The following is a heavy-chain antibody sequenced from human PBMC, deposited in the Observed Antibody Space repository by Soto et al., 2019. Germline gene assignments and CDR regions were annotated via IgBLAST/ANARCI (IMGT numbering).Heavy chain of an antibody. V-gene: IGHV4-4*07. J-gene: IGHJ5*02. CDR1: GGSISGYY. Sequence: QVQLQESGPRLVQPSETLSLICSVSGGSISGYYWSWIRQPAGKGLEWIGRIYGSGSVDYHPSLKRRVTMAVDTSKNHFSLKLSSVTAADTAVYYCASDHSDQLWFGGGCDTLGQGILVTVSA. CDR2: IYGSGSV. D-gene: IGHD3-10*01. CDR3: ASDHSDQLWFGGGCDT.